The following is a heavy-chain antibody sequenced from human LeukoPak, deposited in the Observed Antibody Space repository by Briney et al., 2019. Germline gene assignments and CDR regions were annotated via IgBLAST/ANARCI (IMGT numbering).Heavy chain of an antibody. CDR1: GLSISNDW. Sequence: GGSLRLSCEASGLSISNDWMSWVRQAPGKGLEWVGRVKSKAAGETTHYAAPVNGRFSISRDDSKNPLYLQMNSLKTEDTGVYYCALIQGWGSGSYYLDYWGQGTLVTVSS. J-gene: IGHJ4*02. D-gene: IGHD3-10*01. CDR3: ALIQGWGSGSYYLDY. V-gene: IGHV3-15*01. CDR2: VKSKAAGETT.